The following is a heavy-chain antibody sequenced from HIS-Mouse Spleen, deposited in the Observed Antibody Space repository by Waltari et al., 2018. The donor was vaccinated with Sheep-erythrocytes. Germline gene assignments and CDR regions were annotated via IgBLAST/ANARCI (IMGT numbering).Heavy chain of an antibody. Sequence: QLQLQESGPGLVKPSETLSLTCTVSGGSISSSSYYWGWIRQPPGKGLGWIGSIYYSGSTYYNPSLKSRVTISVDTSKNQFSLKLSSVTPEDTAVYYCARLLSSCSGGSCYYYYGMDVWGQGTTVTVSS. CDR3: ARLLSSCSGGSCYYYYGMDV. D-gene: IGHD2-15*01. V-gene: IGHV4-39*07. J-gene: IGHJ6*02. CDR1: GGSISSSSYY. CDR2: IYYSGST.